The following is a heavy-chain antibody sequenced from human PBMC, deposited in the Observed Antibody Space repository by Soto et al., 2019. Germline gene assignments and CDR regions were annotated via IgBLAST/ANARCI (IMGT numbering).Heavy chain of an antibody. D-gene: IGHD7-27*01. J-gene: IGHJ6*02. V-gene: IGHV3-9*01. Sequence: EVQLVESGGGLVQPGRSLRLSCAASGFTFDDYAMHWVRQAPGKGLEWVSGISWNSGSIGYADSVKGRFTISRDNAKNSPYLQMNSLRAEDTALYYCATAFNWGGGYYYYGMDVWGQGTTVTVSS. CDR3: ATAFNWGGGYYYYGMDV. CDR2: ISWNSGSI. CDR1: GFTFDDYA.